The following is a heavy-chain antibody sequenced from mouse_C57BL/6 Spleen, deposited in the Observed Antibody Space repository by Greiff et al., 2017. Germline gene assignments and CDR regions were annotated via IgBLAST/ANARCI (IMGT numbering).Heavy chain of an antibody. CDR3: ARLGDGYSFAY. CDR2: IYPGSGNT. D-gene: IGHD2-3*01. V-gene: IGHV1-66*01. Sequence: VQLQESGPELVKPGASVKISCKASGYSFTSYYIHWVKQRPGQGLEWIGWIYPGSGNTKYNEKFKGKATLTADTSSSTAYMQLSSLTSEDSAVYYCARLGDGYSFAYWGQGTLVTVSA. CDR1: GYSFTSYY. J-gene: IGHJ3*01.